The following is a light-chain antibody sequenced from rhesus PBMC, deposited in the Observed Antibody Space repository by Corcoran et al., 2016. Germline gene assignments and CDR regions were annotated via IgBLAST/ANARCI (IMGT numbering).Light chain of an antibody. J-gene: IGLJ1*01. CDR3: SSYAGSNTYDI. Sequence: AALTQPPSVSGSPGQSVTISCTGTSSDTGGYNYVSWYQQHPGKAPKLMIYDVSKRPSGVADRFSGSKSGNTASLTISGLQAEDEADDYCSSYAGSNTYDIFGAGTRLTVL. CDR2: DVS. V-gene: IGLV2-23*01. CDR1: SSDTGGYNY.